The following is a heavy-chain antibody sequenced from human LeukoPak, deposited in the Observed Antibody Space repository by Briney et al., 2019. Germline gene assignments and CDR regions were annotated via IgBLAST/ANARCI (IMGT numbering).Heavy chain of an antibody. CDR3: EGWNGAAAVTGVSIV. V-gene: IGHV3-23*01. CDR1: GFTFSSYA. CDR2: ISGSGGST. Sequence: GGSLRLSCAASGFTFSSYAMSWARQAPGKGLEWVSAISGSGGSTYYADSVKGRFTISRDNSKNTLYLQMNSLRAEDTAVYYCEGWNGAAAVTGVSIVGGKETLVPVS. D-gene: IGHD6-13*01. J-gene: IGHJ4*02.